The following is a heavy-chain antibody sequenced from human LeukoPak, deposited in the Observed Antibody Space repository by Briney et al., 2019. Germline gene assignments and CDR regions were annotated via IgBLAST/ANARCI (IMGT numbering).Heavy chain of an antibody. Sequence: SQTLSLTCTVSGGSISSGGYYWSWIRQHPGKGLEWIGYIYYSGSTYYNPSLKSRVTISVDTSKNQLSLKLSSVTAADTAVYYCATDSLFGRNHAGAYCGGDCYYYFDYWGQGTLVTVSS. CDR1: GGSISSGGYY. D-gene: IGHD2-21*01. CDR3: ATDSLFGRNHAGAYCGGDCYYYFDY. V-gene: IGHV4-31*03. CDR2: IYYSGST. J-gene: IGHJ4*02.